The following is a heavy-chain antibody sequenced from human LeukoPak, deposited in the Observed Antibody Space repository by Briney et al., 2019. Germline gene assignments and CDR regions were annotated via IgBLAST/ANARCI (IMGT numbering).Heavy chain of an antibody. V-gene: IGHV3-9*01. J-gene: IGHJ5*02. Sequence: VRSLRLSCAASLFTLEDYVMHSVRPAPGKGVEWVSGIDWNSETIGYADSVKGRFTISRDNAKNFLYLQMNSLKAEDTALYYCAKSEAATGGRFDPWGQGTLVTVSS. CDR2: IDWNSETI. CDR3: AKSEAATGGRFDP. D-gene: IGHD1-1*01. CDR1: LFTLEDYV.